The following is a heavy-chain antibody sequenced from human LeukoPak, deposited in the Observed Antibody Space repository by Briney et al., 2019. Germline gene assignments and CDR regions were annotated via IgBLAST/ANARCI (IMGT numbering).Heavy chain of an antibody. CDR3: ARQYSSGWFRHFDY. V-gene: IGHV5-51*01. Sequence: GESVKISCRSSGYSFINYYIGWVRQVPGKGLEWMGVIYPGGSDTTYSPSFRGQVVFSADRSTTTVYLQLTSLQASDTAIYYCARQYSSGWFRHFDYWGQGTLITVPS. J-gene: IGHJ4*01. CDR1: GYSFINYY. D-gene: IGHD3-22*01. CDR2: IYPGGSDT.